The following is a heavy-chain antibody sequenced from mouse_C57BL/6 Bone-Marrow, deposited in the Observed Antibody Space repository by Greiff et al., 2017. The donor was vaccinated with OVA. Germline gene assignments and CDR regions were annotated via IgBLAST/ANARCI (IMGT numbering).Heavy chain of an antibody. D-gene: IGHD2-14*01. V-gene: IGHV3-6*01. CDR2: ISYDGSN. CDR3: ARDIGRRGFAY. J-gene: IGHJ3*01. Sequence: ESGPGLVKPSQSLSLTCSVTGYSITSGYYWNWIRQFPGNKLEWMGYISYDGSNNYNPSLKNRISITRDTSKNQFFLKLNSVTTEDTATYYCARDIGRRGFAYWGQGTLVTVSA. CDR1: GYSITSGYY.